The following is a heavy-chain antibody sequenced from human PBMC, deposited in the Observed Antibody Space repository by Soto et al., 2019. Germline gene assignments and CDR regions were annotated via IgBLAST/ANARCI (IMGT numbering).Heavy chain of an antibody. V-gene: IGHV1-69*05. CDR1: GGTFTSYA. CDR2: IIPLFGTA. J-gene: IGHJ6*02. CDR3: ARNWGDYYYYGMDV. Sequence: SVKVSCKASGGTFTSYAISWVRQAPGQGLEWRGGIIPLFGTATNAQKFLGRVTITTDEPTSTAYMELSSLRSEDTAVYYCARNWGDYYYYGMDVWGQGTTVTVSS. D-gene: IGHD7-27*01.